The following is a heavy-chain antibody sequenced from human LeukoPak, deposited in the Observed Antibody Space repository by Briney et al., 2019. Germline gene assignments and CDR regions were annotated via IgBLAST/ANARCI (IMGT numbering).Heavy chain of an antibody. D-gene: IGHD3-22*01. CDR2: IYYSGST. J-gene: IGHJ6*02. V-gene: IGHV4-59*01. Sequence: SETLSLTCTVSGGSISSYYWSWIRQPPGKGLEWIGYIYYSGSTNYNPSLKSRVTISVDTSKNQFSLKLSSVTAADTTVYYCARVYRYDSPRYYYYYGMDVWGQGTMVTVSS. CDR3: ARVYRYDSPRYYYYYGMDV. CDR1: GGSISSYY.